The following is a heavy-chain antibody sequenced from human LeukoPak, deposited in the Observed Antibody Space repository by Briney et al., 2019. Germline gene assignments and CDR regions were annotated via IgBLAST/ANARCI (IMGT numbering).Heavy chain of an antibody. J-gene: IGHJ1*01. D-gene: IGHD3-22*01. Sequence: SETLSLTCAVYGGSFSGYYWSWIRQPPGKGLEWIGEINHSGSTNYNPSLKSRVTISVDTSKNQFSLKLSSVTAADTAVYYCARGDNSGYYFPDWGQGTLVTVSS. CDR1: GGSFSGYY. CDR3: ARGDNSGYYFPD. CDR2: INHSGST. V-gene: IGHV4-34*01.